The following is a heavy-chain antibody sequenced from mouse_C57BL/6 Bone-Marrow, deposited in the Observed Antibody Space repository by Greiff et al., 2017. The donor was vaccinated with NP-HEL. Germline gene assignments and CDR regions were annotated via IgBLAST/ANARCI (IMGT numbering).Heavy chain of an antibody. D-gene: IGHD2-3*01. CDR2: IDPENGDT. Sequence: DVQLQESGAELVRPGASVKLSCTASGFNIKDDYMHWVKQRPEQGLEWIGWIDPENGDTEYASKFQGKATITADTSSNTAYLQLSSLTSEDTAVYYCTTIWIYDGYFYAMDYWGQGTSVTVSS. J-gene: IGHJ4*01. V-gene: IGHV14-4*01. CDR1: GFNIKDDY. CDR3: TTIWIYDGYFYAMDY.